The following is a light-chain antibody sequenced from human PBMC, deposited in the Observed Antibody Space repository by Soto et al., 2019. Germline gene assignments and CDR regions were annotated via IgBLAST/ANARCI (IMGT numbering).Light chain of an antibody. CDR3: QQHEAYPRT. Sequence: GDRVTITCRASQNINVWLAWYQQKPGKAPKFLIYRASTLQSGVPSRFSGSGSGTEFTLTISSLQPDDFATYYCQQHEAYPRTFGQGTKVEIK. CDR1: QNINVW. V-gene: IGKV1-5*03. J-gene: IGKJ1*01. CDR2: RAS.